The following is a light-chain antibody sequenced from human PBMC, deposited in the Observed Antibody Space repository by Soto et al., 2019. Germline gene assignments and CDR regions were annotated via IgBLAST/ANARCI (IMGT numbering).Light chain of an antibody. V-gene: IGLV1-40*01. CDR3: QSFDSSLSGWV. Sequence: QSVLTQPRSVSGAPGQRVTISCTGSSSNIGAGYDVHWYQQLPGTAPKLLIYGNSNRPSGVPDRFSGSKSGTSDSLAITGLQAEDEADYYCQSFDSSLSGWVFGGGTKLTVL. CDR2: GNS. CDR1: SSNIGAGYD. J-gene: IGLJ3*02.